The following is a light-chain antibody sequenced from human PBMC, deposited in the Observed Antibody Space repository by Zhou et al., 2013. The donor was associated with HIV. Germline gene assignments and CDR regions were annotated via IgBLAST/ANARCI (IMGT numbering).Light chain of an antibody. Sequence: EIVLTQSPATLSLSPGERATLSCRASQSVSSYLAWYQQKPGQAPRLLIFGASTRATGVPARFSGSGSGTRFTLTIGSMQSEDFAVYYCQQYNTWPYTFGQGTKLEIK. V-gene: IGKV3-15*01. J-gene: IGKJ2*01. CDR3: QQYNTWPYT. CDR1: QSVSSY. CDR2: GAS.